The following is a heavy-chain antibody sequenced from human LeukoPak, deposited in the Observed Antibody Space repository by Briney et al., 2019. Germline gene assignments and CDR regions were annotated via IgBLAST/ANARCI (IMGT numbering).Heavy chain of an antibody. D-gene: IGHD3-10*01. CDR3: ARWSITMVRGVIPDYYYGMDV. J-gene: IGHJ6*02. V-gene: IGHV1-18*01. Sequence: GASVKVSCKASGYTFTSYGISWVRQAPGQGLEWMGWISAYIGNTNYAQELQGRVTMTTDTSTSTAYMELRSLRSDDTAVYYCARWSITMVRGVIPDYYYGMDVWGQGTTVTVYS. CDR2: ISAYIGNT. CDR1: GYTFTSYG.